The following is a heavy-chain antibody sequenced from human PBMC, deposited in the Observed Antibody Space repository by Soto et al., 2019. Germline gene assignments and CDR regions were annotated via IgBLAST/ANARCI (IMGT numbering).Heavy chain of an antibody. CDR2: ISSSSSTI. Sequence: EVQLVESGGGLVQPGGSLRLSCAASGFPFSSYSMNWVRQAPGKGLEWVSYISSSSSTIYYAESVKGRFTISRANAKNSLYLQTNSLRVDDTAVYYCAREGAAGTFDYWGQGTLVTVSS. J-gene: IGHJ4*02. D-gene: IGHD6-13*01. V-gene: IGHV3-48*01. CDR1: GFPFSSYS. CDR3: AREGAAGTFDY.